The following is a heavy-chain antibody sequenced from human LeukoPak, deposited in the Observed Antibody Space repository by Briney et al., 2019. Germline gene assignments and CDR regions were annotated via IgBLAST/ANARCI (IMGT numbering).Heavy chain of an antibody. D-gene: IGHD3-22*01. CDR2: IYYDGSNK. Sequence: GGSLRLSCAASGFIFSSYAMHWVRQAPGKGLEWVAVIYYDGSNKYYTDSVKGRFTISRDNSKNTLYLQMNSLRAEDTAVYYCGRWGANDSTGGGGFEYFDYWGQGTLVTVSS. CDR3: GRWGANDSTGGGGFEYFDY. V-gene: IGHV3-30*04. J-gene: IGHJ4*02. CDR1: GFIFSSYA.